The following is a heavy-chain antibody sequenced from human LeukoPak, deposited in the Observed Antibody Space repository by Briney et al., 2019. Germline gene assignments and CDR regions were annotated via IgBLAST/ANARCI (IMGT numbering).Heavy chain of an antibody. CDR3: AKETRGYNYGNYYGMDV. V-gene: IGHV3-23*01. Sequence: GGSLRLSCAASGFTFSTYAMNWVRQAPGKGLEWVSAISGSGGSSYYADSVKGRFTISRDNSKNTLYLQMNSLRAEDTAVYYCAKETRGYNYGNYYGMDVWGQGTTVTVSS. D-gene: IGHD5-18*01. CDR2: ISGSGGSS. J-gene: IGHJ6*02. CDR1: GFTFSTYA.